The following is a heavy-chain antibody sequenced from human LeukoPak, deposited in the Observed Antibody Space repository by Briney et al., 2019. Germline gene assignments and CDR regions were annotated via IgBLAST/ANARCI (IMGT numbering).Heavy chain of an antibody. J-gene: IGHJ4*02. CDR1: GFIFRGVW. Sequence: GGSLRLSCAGSGFIFRGVWMSWVRQAPENGLEWVGRIKSKSDGGTIDYAAPGKGRVTMSREDSKKTFSLEMTNMKTEDTGVYYCTTDLDYWGQGTLVTVSS. CDR2: IKSKSDGGTI. CDR3: TTDLDY. V-gene: IGHV3-15*01.